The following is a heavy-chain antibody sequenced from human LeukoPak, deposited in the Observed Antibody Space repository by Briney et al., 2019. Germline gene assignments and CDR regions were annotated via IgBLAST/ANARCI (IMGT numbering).Heavy chain of an antibody. Sequence: SVKVSCKVPGGTFNTYGITWVRQAPGQGLEWMGRIIPVLEMATYAQKYEGRVKITADKSTTTIYLSLSSLTSDDTAVYYCARGRNYFDYWGQGSLVTVSS. J-gene: IGHJ4*01. V-gene: IGHV1-69*04. CDR1: GGTFNTYG. CDR2: IIPVLEMA. CDR3: ARGRNYFDY.